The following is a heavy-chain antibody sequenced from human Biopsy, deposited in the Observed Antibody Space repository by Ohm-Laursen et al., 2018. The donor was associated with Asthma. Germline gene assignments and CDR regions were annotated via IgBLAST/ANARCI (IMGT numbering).Heavy chain of an antibody. CDR2: IYSGGTS. V-gene: IGHV3-53*01. CDR1: GFAVSRDY. D-gene: IGHD4-23*01. CDR3: ARAYGGSFFSGPFDI. Sequence: SLRLSCSASGFAVSRDYMFWVRQAPGKGLEWVSVIYSGGTSHTADSVRGRFTISRDYSKNTLYLQMHSLRAEDTAVYYCARAYGGSFFSGPFDIWGQGTMVTVSS. J-gene: IGHJ3*02.